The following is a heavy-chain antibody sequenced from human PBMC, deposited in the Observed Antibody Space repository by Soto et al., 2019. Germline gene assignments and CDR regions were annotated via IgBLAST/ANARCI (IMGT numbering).Heavy chain of an antibody. V-gene: IGHV3-23*01. CDR2: ISGGGGST. CDR3: AKRSGWYFDY. D-gene: IGHD6-19*01. CDR1: GFTFINYA. J-gene: IGHJ4*02. Sequence: PGGSLRLSCAASGFTFINYAMSWVRQAPGKGLEWVSAISGGGGSTYYADSVKGRFTISRDNSKNTLYLQMNSLRAEDTAVYYSAKRSGWYFDYWGQGTLVTVSS.